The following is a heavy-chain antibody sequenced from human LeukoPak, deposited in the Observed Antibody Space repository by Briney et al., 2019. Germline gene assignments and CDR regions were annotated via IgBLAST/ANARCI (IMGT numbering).Heavy chain of an antibody. J-gene: IGHJ4*02. CDR3: ARASIAAAGTAQDY. D-gene: IGHD6-13*01. V-gene: IGHV1-8*01. CDR1: GYTFITYE. CDR2: MNPNSGNT. Sequence: ASVKVSCKASGYTFITYEINWVRQAPGQGLEWMGWMNPNSGNTGYAQKFQGRVTMTRNTSISTAYMELSSLRSEGTAVYYCARASIAAAGTAQDYWGQGTLATVSS.